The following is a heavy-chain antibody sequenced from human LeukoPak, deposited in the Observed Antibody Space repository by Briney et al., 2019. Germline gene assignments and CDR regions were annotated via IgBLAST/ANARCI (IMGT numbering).Heavy chain of an antibody. V-gene: IGHV1-3*01. CDR1: GHTSTTFL. CDR2: INVGSGDT. CDR3: AILADAWFGDFDY. D-gene: IGHD3-10*01. J-gene: IGHJ4*02. Sequence: ASVKVSCKASGHTSTTFLMEWLRQAPGQRLEWMGWINVGSGDTMYSQKSQDRVTLTRDTYANTVYMEVSSLRSEDTAVYYCAILADAWFGDFDYWGQGTLVTVSS.